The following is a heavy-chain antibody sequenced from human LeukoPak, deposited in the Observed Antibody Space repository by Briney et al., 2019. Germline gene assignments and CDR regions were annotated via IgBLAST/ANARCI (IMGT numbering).Heavy chain of an antibody. CDR3: ARVRMAVGSVSFYYYGMDV. CDR1: GYTFTGHY. CDR2: INPNSGGT. Sequence: ASVKVSCKASGYTFTGHYMHWVRQAPGQGPEWLGWINPNSGGTIYAQNFQGRVTMTRDTSISTAYMELSSLRSDDTAVCYCARVRMAVGSVSFYYYGMDVWGQGTTVTVSS. D-gene: IGHD6-19*01. J-gene: IGHJ6*02. V-gene: IGHV1-2*02.